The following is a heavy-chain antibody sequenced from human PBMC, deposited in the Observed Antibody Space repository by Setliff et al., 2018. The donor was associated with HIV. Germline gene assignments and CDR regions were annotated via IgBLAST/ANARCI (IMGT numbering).Heavy chain of an antibody. Sequence: PGGSLRLSCAASGFTFSIYEMNWVRQAPGKGLEWVSYISSSGSTIYYADSVKGRFTISRDNAKNSVYLQMNSLRAEDTAVYYCARDGDSSSWSRYYYYYYMDVWGKGTTVTVSS. D-gene: IGHD6-13*01. J-gene: IGHJ6*03. CDR3: ARDGDSSSWSRYYYYYYMDV. CDR1: GFTFSIYE. V-gene: IGHV3-48*03. CDR2: ISSSGSTI.